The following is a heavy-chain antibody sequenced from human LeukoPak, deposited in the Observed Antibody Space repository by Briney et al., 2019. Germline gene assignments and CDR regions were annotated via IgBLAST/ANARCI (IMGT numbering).Heavy chain of an antibody. D-gene: IGHD6-19*01. J-gene: IGHJ4*02. CDR2: IYYSGST. Sequence: SETLSLTCTVSGGSISSSSYYWGWIRQPRGKGLEWIGSIYYSGSTYYNPSLKSRVTISVDTSKNQFSLKLSAVTAADTAVYYCASEKEVAGYYWGQGTLVTVSS. V-gene: IGHV4-39*01. CDR3: ASEKEVAGYY. CDR1: GGSISSSSYY.